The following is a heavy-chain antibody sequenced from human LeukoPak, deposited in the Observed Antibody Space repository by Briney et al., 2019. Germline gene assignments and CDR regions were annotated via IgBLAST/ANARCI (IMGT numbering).Heavy chain of an antibody. Sequence: GGSLRLSCAASGFTFSNAWMSWVRQAPGKGLEWVGRIKSKTDGGTTDYAAPVKGRFTISRDDSKNTLYLQMNSLRAEDTAVYYCARLKLVYHAFDIWGQGTMVTVSS. CDR3: ARLKLVYHAFDI. V-gene: IGHV3-15*01. CDR2: IKSKTDGGTT. CDR1: GFTFSNAW. D-gene: IGHD2-2*02. J-gene: IGHJ3*02.